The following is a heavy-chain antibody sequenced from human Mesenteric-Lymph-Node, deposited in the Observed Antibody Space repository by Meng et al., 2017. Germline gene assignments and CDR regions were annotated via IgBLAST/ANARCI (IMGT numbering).Heavy chain of an antibody. CDR3: ARHHHSPTFDY. CDR1: GGSISSSSYY. CDR2: VVYSGTT. Sequence: QRQPQESGPGLVKPSETLSLTCTVSGGSISSSSYYWAWIRQPPGEGLEWIGSVVYSGTTYYTSSLKSRVSISVDTSKNQFSLKLSSVTAADTAVYYCARHHHSPTFDYWGQGTLVTVSS. V-gene: IGHV4-39*01. J-gene: IGHJ4*02. D-gene: IGHD1-14*01.